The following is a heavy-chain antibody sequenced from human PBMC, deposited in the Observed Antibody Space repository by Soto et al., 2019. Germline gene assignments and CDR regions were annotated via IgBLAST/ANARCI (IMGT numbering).Heavy chain of an antibody. V-gene: IGHV5-51*01. CDR3: ARQEAAAGTYYYYGMDV. J-gene: IGHJ6*02. CDR2: IYPGDSDT. CDR1: YW. D-gene: IGHD6-13*01. Sequence: YWSWIRQPPGKGLEWMGIIYPGDSDTRYSPSFQGQVTISADKSISTAYLQWSSLKASDTAMYYCARQEAAAGTYYYYGMDVWGQGTTVTVSS.